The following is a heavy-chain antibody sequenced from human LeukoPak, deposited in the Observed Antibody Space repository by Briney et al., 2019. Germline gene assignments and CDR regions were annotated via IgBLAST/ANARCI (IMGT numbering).Heavy chain of an antibody. V-gene: IGHV3-64*01. CDR2: ISSNGGST. D-gene: IGHD6-6*01. J-gene: IGHJ3*02. CDR1: GFTFSSYA. Sequence: GGSLRLSCAASGFTFSSYAMHWVRQAPGKGLEYVSAISSNGGSTYYANSVKGRFTISRDNSKNTLYLQMGSLRAEDTAVYYCARARTYSSSSYAFDIWGQGTMVTVSS. CDR3: ARARTYSSSSYAFDI.